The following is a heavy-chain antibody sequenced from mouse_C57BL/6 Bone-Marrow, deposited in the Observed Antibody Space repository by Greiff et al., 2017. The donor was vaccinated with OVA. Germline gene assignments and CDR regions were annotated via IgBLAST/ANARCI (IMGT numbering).Heavy chain of an antibody. Sequence: LVESGAELVRPGTSVKVSCKASGYAFTNYLIEWVKQRPGQGLEWIGVINPGSGGTNYNEKFKGKATLTADKSSSTAYMQLSSLTSEDSAVYFCARDTTVVAHYYAMDYWGQGTSVTVSS. CDR2: INPGSGGT. D-gene: IGHD1-1*01. J-gene: IGHJ4*01. V-gene: IGHV1-54*01. CDR3: ARDTTVVAHYYAMDY. CDR1: GYAFTNYL.